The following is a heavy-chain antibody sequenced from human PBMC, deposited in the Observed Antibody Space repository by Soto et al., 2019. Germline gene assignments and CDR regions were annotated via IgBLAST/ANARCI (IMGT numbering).Heavy chain of an antibody. CDR1: GFTFSSYG. D-gene: IGHD1-26*01. Sequence: QVQLVESGGGVVQPGRSLRLSCAASGFTFSSYGMHWVRQAPGKGLEWVAVISYDGSNKYYADSVKGRFTISRDNSKNTLYLQMNSLRAEATAVYYCAKTDRVGAGEYYYYYGMDVWGEGTTVTVSS. V-gene: IGHV3-30*18. CDR2: ISYDGSNK. CDR3: AKTDRVGAGEYYYYYGMDV. J-gene: IGHJ6*04.